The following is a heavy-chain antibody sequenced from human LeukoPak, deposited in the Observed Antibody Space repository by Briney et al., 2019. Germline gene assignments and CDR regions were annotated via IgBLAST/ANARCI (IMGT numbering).Heavy chain of an antibody. J-gene: IGHJ4*02. V-gene: IGHV3-11*06. Sequence: GGSLRLSCAASGFTFSDYYMSWIRQAPGKGLEWLSYISSNSGYINYADSVKGRFTISRDNAKNSLYLQMNSLRAEDTAVYYCARAGYSNSCFDYWGQGTLVTVSS. CDR2: ISSNSGYI. D-gene: IGHD6-13*01. CDR1: GFTFSDYY. CDR3: ARAGYSNSCFDY.